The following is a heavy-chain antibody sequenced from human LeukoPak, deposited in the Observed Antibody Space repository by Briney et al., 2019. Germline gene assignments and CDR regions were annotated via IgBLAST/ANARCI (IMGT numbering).Heavy chain of an antibody. CDR1: GFTFSHSG. CDR3: ARDYNWGWGP. V-gene: IGHV3-7*01. J-gene: IGHJ5*02. D-gene: IGHD7-27*01. CDR2: ISPDGSAE. Sequence: GGSLRLSCEASGFTFSHSGMSWVRQAPGKGLEWMANISPDGSAEFYLDSVKGRFTISSDNAKSSLYLQMNNLRVEDTAVYYCARDYNWGWGPWSQGTLVTVSS.